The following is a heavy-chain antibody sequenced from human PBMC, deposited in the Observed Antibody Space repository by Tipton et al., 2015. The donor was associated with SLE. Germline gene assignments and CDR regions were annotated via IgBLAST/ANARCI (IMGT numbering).Heavy chain of an antibody. CDR3: ARDSSYSDKSAFDF. V-gene: IGHV3-72*01. Sequence: GSLRLSCAASGFIFSDHHMDWVRQAPGKGLEWVGRTRNKARGYTTEYAASVKGRFTISRDNSKNSLHLQMNSLQTEDTAVYYCARDSSYSDKSAFDFWGHGTMVTVSS. CDR2: TRNKARGYTT. CDR1: GFIFSDHH. D-gene: IGHD1-26*01. J-gene: IGHJ3*01.